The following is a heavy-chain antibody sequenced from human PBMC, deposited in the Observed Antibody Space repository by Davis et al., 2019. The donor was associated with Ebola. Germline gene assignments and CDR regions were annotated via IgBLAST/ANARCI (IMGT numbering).Heavy chain of an antibody. CDR1: GDSVSSNSAA. CDR3: ARVTVHYYYYGMDV. Sequence: SESLSLSCAISGDSVSSNSAAWIWLRQSPSRGLEWLGRTYFRSMWYNDYAVSVNTRITINPDTSKNQFSLQLNSVTPEDTAVYYCARVTVHYYYYGMDVWGQGTTVTVSS. D-gene: IGHD4-17*01. J-gene: IGHJ6*02. V-gene: IGHV6-1*01. CDR2: TYFRSMWYN.